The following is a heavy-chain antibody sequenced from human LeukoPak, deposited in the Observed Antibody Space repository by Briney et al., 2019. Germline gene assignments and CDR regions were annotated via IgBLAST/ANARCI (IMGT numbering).Heavy chain of an antibody. Sequence: ASVKVSCKASGYTFTSYYMHWVRQAPGQGLEWMGIINPSGGSTSYAQKFQGRVTMTRDTSTSTVYMELSSLRSEDTAVYYCARDRPGISRARPGYFDYWGQGTLVTVSS. J-gene: IGHJ4*02. D-gene: IGHD2-15*01. CDR1: GYTFTSYY. V-gene: IGHV1-46*01. CDR2: INPSGGST. CDR3: ARDRPGISRARPGYFDY.